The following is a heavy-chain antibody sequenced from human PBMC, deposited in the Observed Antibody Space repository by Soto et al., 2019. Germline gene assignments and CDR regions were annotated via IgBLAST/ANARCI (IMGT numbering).Heavy chain of an antibody. CDR2: ISAYSGDT. V-gene: IGHV1-18*01. J-gene: IGHJ4*02. D-gene: IGHD3-10*01. CDR3: VSESGGSVTRWLVFDV. CDR1: GYNFTRYG. Sequence: QVPLVQSAAEVKPPGASVKVSCKASGYNFTRYGFSWVRQAPGQGLEWMGWISAYSGDTNYAQKFQGRVSMTTDTSTRTACMELRSLRSDVTAVYYCVSESGGSVTRWLVFDVWGQGTLVTVS.